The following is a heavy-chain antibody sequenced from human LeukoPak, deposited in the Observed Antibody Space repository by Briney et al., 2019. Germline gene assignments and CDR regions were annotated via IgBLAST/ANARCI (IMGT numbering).Heavy chain of an antibody. D-gene: IGHD3-16*01. J-gene: IGHJ6*03. CDR1: GYTFTSYG. Sequence: ASVKVSCKSSGYTFTSYGISWVRQAPGQGLEWMGWISAYNGNTNYAQKFRGRVTMTKNTSIGTAYMELSSLRSEDTAVYYCARAPIWGGLVTYYYMDVWGKGTTVTISS. CDR3: ARAPIWGGLVTYYYMDV. CDR2: ISAYNGNT. V-gene: IGHV1-18*01.